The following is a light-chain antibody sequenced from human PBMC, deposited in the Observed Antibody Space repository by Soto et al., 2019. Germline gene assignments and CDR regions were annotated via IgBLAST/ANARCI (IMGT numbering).Light chain of an antibody. V-gene: IGKV1-39*01. J-gene: IGKJ2*01. CDR2: ATS. Sequence: DIQMTQSPSSLSASVGDRVTITCRASQIISNYLNWYQQKPGKAPKLLIYATSSLQSGVPSSFSGSGSGTDFTLTTSSLQPEDFATNYCQQSHSPPYTFGQGPKLEIK. CDR1: QIISNY. CDR3: QQSHSPPYT.